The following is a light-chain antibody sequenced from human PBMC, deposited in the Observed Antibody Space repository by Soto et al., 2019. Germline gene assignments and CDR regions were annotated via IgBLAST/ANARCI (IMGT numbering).Light chain of an antibody. CDR1: QSVSSN. CDR3: QQYNNWPQT. V-gene: IGKV3-15*01. CDR2: GAS. J-gene: IGKJ1*01. Sequence: EVVMTQSPATLSVSPGERATLSCRASQSVSSNLAWYQQKPGQAPRLLIYGASTRATGIPARFSGSRSGTEFTLNISSLQSEDFAVYYCQQYNNWPQTFGQGTKVEIK.